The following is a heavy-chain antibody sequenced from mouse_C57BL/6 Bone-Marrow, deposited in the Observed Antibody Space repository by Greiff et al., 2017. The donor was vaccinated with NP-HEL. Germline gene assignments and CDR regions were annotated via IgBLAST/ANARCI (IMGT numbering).Heavy chain of an antibody. CDR2: IYPRSGNT. D-gene: IGHD2-5*01. CDR1: GYTFTSYG. Sequence: QVQLKESGAELARPGASVKLSCKASGYTFTSYGISWVKQRTGQGLEWIGEIYPRSGNTYYNEKFKGKATLTADKSSSTAYMELRSLTSEDSAVYFCARRRAYSNYPWFAYWGQGTLVTVSA. CDR3: ARRRAYSNYPWFAY. V-gene: IGHV1-81*01. J-gene: IGHJ3*01.